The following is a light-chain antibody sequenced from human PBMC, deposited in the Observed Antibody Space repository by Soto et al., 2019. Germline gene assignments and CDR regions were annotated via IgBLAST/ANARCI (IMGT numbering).Light chain of an antibody. CDR1: QGIRNY. J-gene: IGKJ3*01. CDR2: AAS. Sequence: DIQMTQSPPSLSASVGDRVTITCRASQGIRNYVAWYQQIPGKAPKLLIYAASTLQSGLPSRFSGSGSGTDFTLTINGLQPEDVATYSCQKYSSVPVFGPGTKVEIK. V-gene: IGKV1-27*01. CDR3: QKYSSVPV.